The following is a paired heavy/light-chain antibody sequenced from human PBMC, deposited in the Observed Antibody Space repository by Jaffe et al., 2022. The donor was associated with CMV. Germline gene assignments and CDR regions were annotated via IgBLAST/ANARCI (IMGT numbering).Heavy chain of an antibody. CDR3: AKDFFQGYSSTPDDAFDI. Sequence: EVQLVESGGGLVQPGGSLRLSCAASGFTFSSYAMSWVRQAPGKGLEWVSAISGSGGSTYYADSVKGRFTISRDNSKNTLYLQMNSLRAEDTAVYYCAKDFFQGYSSTPDDAFDIWGQGTMVTVSS. V-gene: IGHV3-23*04. D-gene: IGHD6-13*01. CDR1: GFTFSSYA. J-gene: IGHJ3*02. CDR2: ISGSGGST.
Light chain of an antibody. CDR1: QGISNY. J-gene: IGKJ1*01. Sequence: DIQMTQSPSSLSASVGDRVTITCRASQGISNYLAWFQQKPGKAPKSLIYAASSLQSGVPSKFSGSGSGTDFTLTISSLQPEDFATYYCQQYNSYPWTFGQGTKVEIK. V-gene: IGKV1-16*02. CDR2: AAS. CDR3: QQYNSYPWT.